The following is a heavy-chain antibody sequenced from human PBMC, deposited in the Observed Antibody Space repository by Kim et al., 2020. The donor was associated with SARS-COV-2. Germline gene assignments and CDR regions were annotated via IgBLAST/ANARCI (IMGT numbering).Heavy chain of an antibody. CDR3: AREAPVNYDILTGMGFGPMVSYGMDI. D-gene: IGHD3-9*01. CDR2: ISYDGSNK. V-gene: IGHV3-30*04. Sequence: GGSLRLSCAASGFTFSSYAMHWVRQAPGKGLEWVAVISYDGSNKYYADSVKGRFTISRDNSKNTLYLQMNSLRAEDTAVYYCAREAPVNYDILTGMGFGPMVSYGMDIWGQGTTVTVSS. J-gene: IGHJ6*02. CDR1: GFTFSSYA.